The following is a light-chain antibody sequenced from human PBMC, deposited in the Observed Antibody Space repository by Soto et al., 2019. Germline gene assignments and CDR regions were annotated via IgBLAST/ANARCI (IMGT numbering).Light chain of an antibody. V-gene: IGLV2-23*01. CDR3: CSYAGTSTYV. CDR2: EGS. Sequence: VLTQPASVSESPGQSITISCTGTSSDVGSYNLVSWYQQHPGKAPKLMIYEGSKRPSGVSNRFSGSKSGNTASLTISGLQAEDEADYYCCSYAGTSTYVFGTGTKVTVL. J-gene: IGLJ1*01. CDR1: SSDVGSYNL.